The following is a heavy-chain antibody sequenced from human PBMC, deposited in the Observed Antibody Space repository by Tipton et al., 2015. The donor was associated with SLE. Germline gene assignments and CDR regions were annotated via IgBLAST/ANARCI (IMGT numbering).Heavy chain of an antibody. J-gene: IGHJ5*02. CDR2: VLYSGTT. CDR3: ARGGCSSSSCLKWFDP. D-gene: IGHD2-2*01. CDR1: GGPIINTNYY. V-gene: IGHV4-39*07. Sequence: LRLSCTVSGGPIINTNYYWDWIRQSPGKGLEWIGHVLYSGTTNYNPSLKSRVTISLATSRNQFSLKLSSVTAADTAVYYCARGGCSSSSCLKWFDPWGQGTLVTVSS.